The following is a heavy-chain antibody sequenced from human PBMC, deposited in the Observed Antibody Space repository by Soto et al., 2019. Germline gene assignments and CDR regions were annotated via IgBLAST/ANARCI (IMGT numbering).Heavy chain of an antibody. CDR1: GFSLSTSGVG. Sequence: QITLKESGPTLVKPTQTLTLTCTFSGFSLSTSGVGVGWIRQPPGKALEWLALIYWDDDKRYSPSLKSRLHNTKDTSKNQVVLTMTNMDPVDTATYYCGCSSSYRYYYYGMDLWGQGTTVTVSS. V-gene: IGHV2-5*02. CDR3: GCSSSYRYYYYGMDL. CDR2: IYWDDDK. J-gene: IGHJ6*02. D-gene: IGHD6-6*01.